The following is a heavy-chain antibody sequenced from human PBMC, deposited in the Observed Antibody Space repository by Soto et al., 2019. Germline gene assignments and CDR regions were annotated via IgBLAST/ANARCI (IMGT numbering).Heavy chain of an antibody. CDR2: ISSSGDIP. CDR3: AKVNSIVGDGVHDY. J-gene: IGHJ4*02. Sequence: EVQLLESGGGLVQPGGSLRLSCAASGFTLTTYAMSWVRQPPGKGLEWVSGISSSGDIPYYADSVKGRFTISRDQSKKTVYLQMNSLRAEDTALYYCAKVNSIVGDGVHDYWGQGTLVSVSS. CDR1: GFTLTTYA. V-gene: IGHV3-23*01. D-gene: IGHD1-26*01.